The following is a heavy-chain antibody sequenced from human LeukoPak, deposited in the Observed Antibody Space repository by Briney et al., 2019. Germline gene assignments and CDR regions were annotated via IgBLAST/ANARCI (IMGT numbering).Heavy chain of an antibody. Sequence: GGSLRLSCAASGFRFSSQEMAWVRQAPGKGLEWVSYMSKDGRTIYYADSVKGRFTISRDNTRNSLFLQLNSLRADDTGFYYCARGSYTGFDLYFDSCGQGTLVTISS. D-gene: IGHD5-12*01. CDR1: GFRFSSQE. V-gene: IGHV3-48*03. CDR2: MSKDGRTI. J-gene: IGHJ4*02. CDR3: ARGSYTGFDLYFDS.